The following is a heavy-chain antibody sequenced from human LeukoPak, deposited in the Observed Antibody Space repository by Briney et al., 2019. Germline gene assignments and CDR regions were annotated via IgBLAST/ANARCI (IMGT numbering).Heavy chain of an antibody. J-gene: IGHJ4*02. V-gene: IGHV3-33*01. Sequence: PGGSLRLSCAASGFTFSSYGMHWVRQAPGKGQEWVAVIWYDGSNKYYADSVKGRFTISRDNSKNTLYLQMNSLRAEDTAVYYCARDRHSLLFDYWGQGTLVTVSS. D-gene: IGHD3-16*02. CDR1: GFTFSSYG. CDR2: IWYDGSNK. CDR3: ARDRHSLLFDY.